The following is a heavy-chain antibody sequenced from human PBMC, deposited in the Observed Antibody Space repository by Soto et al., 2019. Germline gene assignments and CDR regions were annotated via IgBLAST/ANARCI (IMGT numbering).Heavy chain of an antibody. CDR1: GFTFSDYY. V-gene: IGHV3-11*05. CDR3: AREGSGGSGSHFDY. J-gene: IGHJ4*02. D-gene: IGHD3-10*01. Sequence: SLRLSCTASGFTFSDYYMSWIRQAPGKGLEWVSYISSSSTYTNYADSVKGRFTISRDNAKNSLYLQMNSLRAEDTAVYYCAREGSGGSGSHFDYWGQGTLVTVSS. CDR2: ISSSSTYT.